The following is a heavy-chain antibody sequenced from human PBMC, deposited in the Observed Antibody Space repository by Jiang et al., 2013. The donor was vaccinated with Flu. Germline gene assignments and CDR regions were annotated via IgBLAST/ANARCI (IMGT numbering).Heavy chain of an antibody. J-gene: IGHJ4*02. CDR1: GFTFDDYA. CDR3: AKDKDYYDSSGYYQYYFDY. CDR2: ISWNSGSI. Sequence: VQLLESGGGLVQPGRSLRLSCAASGFTFDDYAMHWVRQAPGKGLEWVSGISWNSGSIGYADSVKGRFTISRDNAKNSLYLQMNSLRAEDTALYYCAKDKDYYDSSGYYQYYFDYWGQGTLVTVSS. D-gene: IGHD3-22*01. V-gene: IGHV3-9*01.